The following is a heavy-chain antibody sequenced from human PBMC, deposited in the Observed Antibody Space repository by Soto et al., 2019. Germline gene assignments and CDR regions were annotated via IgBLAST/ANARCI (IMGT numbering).Heavy chain of an antibody. CDR3: AREENYYYYMDV. V-gene: IGHV3-74*01. Sequence: EVQLVESGGGLVQPGGSLRLSCAASGFTFSSYWMHWVRQAPGKGLVWVSRINSDGSSTSYADSVKGRFTISRDNAKNTLYLQMNSLRAEDTAVYYCAREENYYYYMDVWGKGTTVTVSS. CDR1: GFTFSSYW. CDR2: INSDGSST. J-gene: IGHJ6*03.